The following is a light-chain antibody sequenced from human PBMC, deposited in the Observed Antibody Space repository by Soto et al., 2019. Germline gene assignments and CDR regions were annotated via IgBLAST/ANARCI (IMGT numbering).Light chain of an antibody. CDR2: EVN. J-gene: IGLJ1*01. CDR3: GSWDSSLSAYV. V-gene: IGLV2-14*01. Sequence: QSVLTQPASVSGSPGQSITISCTGTASDFGGSNFVSWYQQHPGKAPKLLIYEVNYRPSGIPDRFSGSKSGTSATLGITGFQTGDEADYYCGSWDSSLSAYVFGTGNKVTVL. CDR1: ASDFGGSNF.